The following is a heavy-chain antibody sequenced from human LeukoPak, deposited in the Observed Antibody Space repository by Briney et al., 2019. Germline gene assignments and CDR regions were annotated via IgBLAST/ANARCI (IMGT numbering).Heavy chain of an antibody. CDR3: ASEAFSSGGSGYVQRVAS. D-gene: IGHD5-12*01. CDR2: IDTNIGHT. CDR1: VYTLTAYY. J-gene: IGHJ4*02. V-gene: IGHV1-2*02. Sequence: ASVTVSCKPSVYTLTAYYIHWVRQAPGQGLEWMGWIDTNIGHTKYAQQFQGKVTITRDTSTGTAYMDLSSLISGDTAVYYCASEAFSSGGSGYVQRVASWGPGTLVTVSS.